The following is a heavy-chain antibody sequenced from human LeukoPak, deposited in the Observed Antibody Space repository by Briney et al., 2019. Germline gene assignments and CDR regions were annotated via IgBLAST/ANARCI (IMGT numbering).Heavy chain of an antibody. Sequence: SETLSLTCTVSGGSISSSSYYWGWIRQPPGKGLEWIGSIYYSGSTYYNPSLKSRVTISVDTSKNQFSLKLSSVTSADTAVYYCARDSGYNCGGDCYSGWAFDIWGQGTMVTVSS. V-gene: IGHV4-39*07. CDR3: ARDSGYNCGGDCYSGWAFDI. J-gene: IGHJ3*02. CDR1: GGSISSSSYY. CDR2: IYYSGST. D-gene: IGHD2-21*01.